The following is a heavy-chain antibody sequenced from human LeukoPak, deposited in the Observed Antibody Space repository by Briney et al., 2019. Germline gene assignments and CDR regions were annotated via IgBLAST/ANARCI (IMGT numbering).Heavy chain of an antibody. J-gene: IGHJ5*02. CDR1: GFTFSDHY. CDR2: IYYSGST. CDR3: ARARSASSGWPRNWFDP. D-gene: IGHD6-19*01. Sequence: PGGSLRLSCAASGFTFSDHYMDWVRQAPGKGLEWIGNIYYSGSTYYNPSLKSQVTISVDTSKNQFSLKLSSVTAADTAVYYCARARSASSGWPRNWFDPWGQGTLVTVSS. V-gene: IGHV4-38-2*01.